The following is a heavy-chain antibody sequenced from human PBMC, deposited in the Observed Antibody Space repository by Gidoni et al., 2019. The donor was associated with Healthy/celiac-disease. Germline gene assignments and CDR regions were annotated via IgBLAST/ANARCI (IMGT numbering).Heavy chain of an antibody. Sequence: EVQLVESGGGLVKPGGSLRLSCAASGFTFSSYSMNWVRQAPGKGLEWVSSISSSSSYIYYADSVKGRFTISRDNAKNSLYLQMNSLRAEDTAVYYCARDALDSSGYRTNAFDIWGQGTMVTVSS. CDR1: GFTFSSYS. CDR3: ARDALDSSGYRTNAFDI. J-gene: IGHJ3*02. D-gene: IGHD3-22*01. V-gene: IGHV3-21*01. CDR2: ISSSSSYI.